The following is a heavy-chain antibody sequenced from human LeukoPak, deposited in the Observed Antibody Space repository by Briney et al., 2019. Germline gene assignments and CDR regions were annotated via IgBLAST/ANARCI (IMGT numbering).Heavy chain of an antibody. Sequence: PGGSLRLSCAASGFTFSNYWMTWVRQAPGKGLEWVANIKQDGSEKYYVDSVKGRFTISRDNSKNTLYLQMNSLRAEDTAVYYCARAKYSSSPAPEDCWGQGTLVTVSS. J-gene: IGHJ4*02. CDR1: GFTFSNYW. CDR3: ARAKYSSSPAPEDC. V-gene: IGHV3-7*01. D-gene: IGHD6-13*01. CDR2: IKQDGSEK.